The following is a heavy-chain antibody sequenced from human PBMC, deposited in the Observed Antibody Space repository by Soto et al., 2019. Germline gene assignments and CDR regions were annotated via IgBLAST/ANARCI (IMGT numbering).Heavy chain of an antibody. CDR1: GFTFSSYG. D-gene: IGHD5-12*01. CDR2: IWYDGSNK. V-gene: IGHV3-33*01. J-gene: IGHJ6*03. CDR3: ARDRGYCGYDNYYYYYMDV. Sequence: QVQLVESGGGVVQPGRSLRLSCAASGFTFSSYGMHWVRQAPGKGLEWVAVIWYDGSNKYYADSVKGRFTISRDNSKNTLYLQMNSLRAEDTAVYYCARDRGYCGYDNYYYYYMDVWGKGTTVPVSS.